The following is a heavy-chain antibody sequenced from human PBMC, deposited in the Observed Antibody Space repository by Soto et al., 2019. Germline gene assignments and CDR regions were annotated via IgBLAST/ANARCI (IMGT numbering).Heavy chain of an antibody. J-gene: IGHJ6*02. Sequence: ASVKVSCKASGGTFSSYTISWVRQAPGQGLEWMGRIIPILGIANYAQKFQGRVTITADKSTSTAYMELSSLRSEDTAAYYCARARSVYCSSTSCFSYRPRPDYYNNGMEVWRQGTMGTVSS. CDR2: IIPILGIA. CDR3: ARARSVYCSSTSCFSYRPRPDYYNNGMEV. CDR1: GGTFSSYT. D-gene: IGHD2-2*01. V-gene: IGHV1-69*02.